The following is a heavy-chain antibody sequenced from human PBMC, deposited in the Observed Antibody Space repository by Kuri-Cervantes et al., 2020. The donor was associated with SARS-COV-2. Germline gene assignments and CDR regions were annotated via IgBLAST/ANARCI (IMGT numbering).Heavy chain of an antibody. V-gene: IGHV3-21*01. D-gene: IGHD2-21*02. CDR3: ARDGDSYIPVLDY. CDR2: ISSSSSYI. CDR1: GFTFSSYS. J-gene: IGHJ4*02. Sequence: GESLKISCAASGFTFSSYSMNWVRQAPGKGLGWVSSISSSSSYIYYADSVKGRFTISRDNAKNSLYLQMNSLRAEDTAVYYCARDGDSYIPVLDYWGQGTLITVSS.